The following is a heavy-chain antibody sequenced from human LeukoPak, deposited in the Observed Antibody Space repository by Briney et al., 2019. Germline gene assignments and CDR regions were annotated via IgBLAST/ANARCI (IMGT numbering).Heavy chain of an antibody. CDR1: GGSISSSSYY. Sequence: PSETLSLTCTVSGGSISSSSYYWGWIRQPPGKGLEWIVSIYYSGSTYYNPSPKSRVTISVDTSKNQFSLKLSSVTAADTAVYYCASLVVPAANWFDPWGQGTLVTVSS. CDR2: IYYSGST. V-gene: IGHV4-39*07. CDR3: ASLVVPAANWFDP. D-gene: IGHD2-2*01. J-gene: IGHJ5*02.